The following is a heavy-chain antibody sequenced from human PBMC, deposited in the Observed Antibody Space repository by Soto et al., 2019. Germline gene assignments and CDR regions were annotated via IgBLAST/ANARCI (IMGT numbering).Heavy chain of an antibody. Sequence: ASVKVSCNASGGTFSSYAISWVRQAPGQGLEWMGGIIPIFGTANYAQKIQGRVTITADESTSTAYMELSSLRSADTAVYYCPSFVRPTVTGPFCYWRQGTLVTVSS. CDR1: GGTFSSYA. V-gene: IGHV1-69*13. CDR3: PSFVRPTVTGPFCY. CDR2: IIPIFGTA. J-gene: IGHJ4*02. D-gene: IGHD4-17*01.